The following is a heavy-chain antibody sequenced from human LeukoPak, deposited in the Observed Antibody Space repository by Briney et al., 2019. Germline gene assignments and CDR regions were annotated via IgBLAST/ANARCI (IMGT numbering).Heavy chain of an antibody. CDR3: ARGSGSYSGGMDV. Sequence: GGSLRLSCAASGFTFSNYGMHWVRQAPGKGLEWVAFIRYDGSNKYYADSVKGRFTISRDNAKNSLYLQMNSLRAEDTAVYYCARGSGSYSGGMDVWGQGTTVTVSS. CDR2: IRYDGSNK. J-gene: IGHJ6*02. V-gene: IGHV3-30*02. CDR1: GFTFSNYG. D-gene: IGHD3-10*01.